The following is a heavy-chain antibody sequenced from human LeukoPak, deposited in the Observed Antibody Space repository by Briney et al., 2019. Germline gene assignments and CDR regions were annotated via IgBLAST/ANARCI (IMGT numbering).Heavy chain of an antibody. Sequence: SGGSLRLSRAASGFTFSSYWMSWVRQAPGKGLEWVANIKQDGSERYYVDSVKGRFTIPRDNAKNSLYLQMNSLRAEDTAVYYCAREETAAAGIYWGQGTLVTVSS. CDR3: AREETAAAGIY. CDR1: GFTFSSYW. V-gene: IGHV3-7*01. CDR2: IKQDGSER. J-gene: IGHJ4*02. D-gene: IGHD6-13*01.